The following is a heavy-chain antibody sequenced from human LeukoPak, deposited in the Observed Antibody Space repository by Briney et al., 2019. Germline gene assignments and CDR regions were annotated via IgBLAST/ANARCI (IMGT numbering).Heavy chain of an antibody. CDR3: TTQERWLQAIDDY. Sequence: GGSLKLSCAASGFTFSGSAMHWVRQASGKGLEWVGRIRSKANSYATAYAASVKGRFTISRDDSKNTAYLQMNSLKTEDTAVYYCTTQERWLQAIDDYWGQGTLVTVSS. CDR2: IRSKANSYAT. J-gene: IGHJ4*02. V-gene: IGHV3-73*01. CDR1: GFTFSGSA. D-gene: IGHD5-24*01.